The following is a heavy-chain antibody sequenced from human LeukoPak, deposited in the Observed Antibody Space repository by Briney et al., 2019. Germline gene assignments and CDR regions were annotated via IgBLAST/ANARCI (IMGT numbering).Heavy chain of an antibody. CDR3: ARGNDYWNY. CDR1: GGTFSSYA. J-gene: IGHJ4*02. V-gene: IGHV1-2*02. Sequence: GSSVKVSCKASGGTFSSYAISWVRQAPGQGLEWMGWINPNSGGTNYAQKFQGRVTMTRDTSISTAYMELSRLRSDDTAVYYCARGNDYWNYWGQGTLVTVSS. D-gene: IGHD4/OR15-4a*01. CDR2: INPNSGGT.